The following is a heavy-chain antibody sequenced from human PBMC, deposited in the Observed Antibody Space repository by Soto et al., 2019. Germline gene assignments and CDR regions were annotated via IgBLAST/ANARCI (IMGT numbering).Heavy chain of an antibody. D-gene: IGHD6-19*01. Sequence: GASVKVSCKFSGYTLTELAMHWVRQAPGKGLEWMGGFDPEDGETIYAQKFQGRVTMTEDTSTDTAYMELSSLRSEDTAVYYCATGVSGWYRRSAFDIWGQGTMVTVSS. CDR1: GYTLTELA. CDR3: ATGVSGWYRRSAFDI. J-gene: IGHJ3*02. V-gene: IGHV1-24*01. CDR2: FDPEDGET.